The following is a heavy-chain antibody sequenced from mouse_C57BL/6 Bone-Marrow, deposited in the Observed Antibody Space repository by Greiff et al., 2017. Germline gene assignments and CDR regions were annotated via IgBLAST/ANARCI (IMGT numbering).Heavy chain of an antibody. CDR2: IDPSDSNT. CDR3: ASYSSSYCAMDY. V-gene: IGHV1-69*01. J-gene: IGHJ4*01. CDR1: GYTFTSYC. Sequence: VQLQQPGAELVMPGASVKLSCTASGYTFTSYCMHWVKPGPGQGLEWIGEIDPSDSNTNYKQKFKGKSTLTVDKSSNTAYMQLSSLTSEDAAFDYCASYSSSYCAMDYWGQGTSVTVSA. D-gene: IGHD4-1*01.